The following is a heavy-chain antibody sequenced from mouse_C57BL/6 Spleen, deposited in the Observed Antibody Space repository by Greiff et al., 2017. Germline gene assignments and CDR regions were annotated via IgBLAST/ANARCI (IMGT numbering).Heavy chain of an antibody. CDR2: ICPGSGST. V-gene: IGHV1-55*01. Sequence: VKLQQPGAELVKPGASVKMSCKASGYTFTSYWITWVKQRPGQGLEWIGDICPGSGSTNYNEKFKSKDTLTVDTSSSTAYMQLSSLTSEDSAVYDCERHYYGSRYYDMDYWGQGTSVTVSS. CDR3: ERHYYGSRYYDMDY. CDR1: GYTFTSYW. J-gene: IGHJ4*01. D-gene: IGHD1-1*01.